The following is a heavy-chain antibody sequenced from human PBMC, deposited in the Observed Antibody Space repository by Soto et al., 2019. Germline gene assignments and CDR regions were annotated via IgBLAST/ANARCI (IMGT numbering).Heavy chain of an antibody. V-gene: IGHV4-31*03. J-gene: IGHJ5*02. D-gene: IGHD3-3*01. CDR3: ARWWSGSRQGFDP. CDR1: GGSISSGDYY. CDR2: IYYSGST. Sequence: QVQLQESGPGLVKPSQTLSLTCTVSGGSISSGDYYWSWIRQHPGKGLEWIGYIYYSGSTSYNPSLKSRVTISVDTSQNQFSLKLSSVTAADTAVYYCARWWSGSRQGFDPWGQGTLVTVSS.